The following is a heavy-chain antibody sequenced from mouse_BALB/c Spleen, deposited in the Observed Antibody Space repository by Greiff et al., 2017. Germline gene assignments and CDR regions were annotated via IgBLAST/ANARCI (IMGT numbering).Heavy chain of an antibody. CDR2: ISSGSSTI. J-gene: IGHJ4*01. CDR1: GFTFSSYG. Sequence: EVQLVESGGGLVQPGGSRKLSCAASGFTFSSYGMHWVRQAPEKGLEWVAYISSGSSTIYYADTVKGRFTISRDNSKNTLCLQMTSLGSEDTAMYYCASSTEGAVDYWGQGTSVTVSS. CDR3: ASSTEGAVDY. V-gene: IGHV5-17*02.